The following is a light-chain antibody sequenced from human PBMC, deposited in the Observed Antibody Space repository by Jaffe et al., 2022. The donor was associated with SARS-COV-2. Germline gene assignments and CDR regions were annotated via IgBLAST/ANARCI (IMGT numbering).Light chain of an antibody. V-gene: IGKV1-5*03. Sequence: DVQMTQSPSTLSASIGDRVTITCRASEGINRWLAWYQQKPGKAPKLLIYQASILESGVPSGFSGSGSGTEFTLTISSLQPDDFATYYCQQYNTDPWTFGQGTKVEIK. J-gene: IGKJ1*01. CDR3: QQYNTDPWT. CDR2: QAS. CDR1: EGINRW.